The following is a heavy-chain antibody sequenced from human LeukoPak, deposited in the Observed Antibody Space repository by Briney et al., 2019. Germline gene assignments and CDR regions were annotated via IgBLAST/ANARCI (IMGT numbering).Heavy chain of an antibody. J-gene: IGHJ6*03. CDR3: ARDHSNPFYYYYYMDV. D-gene: IGHD4-11*01. CDR2: IYSSGRT. CDR1: GGTISSYY. Sequence: SETLTLTCTVSGGTISSYYMSWIRQPPGQGLEWIGYIYSSGRTNYNPSHKSRVTISVGPSKNQFSLKLSSVTAADTAVYYCARDHSNPFYYYYYMDVWGKGATVTVSS. V-gene: IGHV4-59*01.